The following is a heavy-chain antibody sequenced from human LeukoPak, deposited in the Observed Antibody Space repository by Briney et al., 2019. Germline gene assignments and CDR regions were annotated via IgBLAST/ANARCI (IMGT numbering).Heavy chain of an antibody. J-gene: IGHJ4*02. D-gene: IGHD1-26*01. CDR2: ISGSGGST. CDR3: AKGYSGSYPVDY. V-gene: IGHV3-23*01. CDR1: GFTFSSYA. Sequence: GGSLRLSCAASGFTFSSYAMSWVRQAPGKGLEWVSAISGSGGSTYYADSVKGRFTISRDNAKNPLYLQMNSLRAEDTALYYCAKGYSGSYPVDYWGQGTLVTVSS.